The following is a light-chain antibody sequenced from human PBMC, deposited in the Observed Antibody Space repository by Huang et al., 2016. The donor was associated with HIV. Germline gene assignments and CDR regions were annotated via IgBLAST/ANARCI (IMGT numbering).Light chain of an antibody. CDR3: QQYYTFPWT. CDR2: AAS. CDR1: QGIDSY. V-gene: IGKV1D-8*01. Sequence: VIWMTQSPSLLSAPKGDKVTIHCRASQGIDSYLSWYQQKPGKAPELLISAASTLQGGVPARFNGRGSGTDFTLTISRLQSEGFANYYCQQYYTFPWTFGQGTKVDVK. J-gene: IGKJ1*01.